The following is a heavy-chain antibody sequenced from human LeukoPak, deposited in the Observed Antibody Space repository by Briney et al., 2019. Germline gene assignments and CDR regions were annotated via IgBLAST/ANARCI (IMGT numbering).Heavy chain of an antibody. V-gene: IGHV4-59*01. CDR2: MYYIGTT. CDR1: GGTINNYY. D-gene: IGHD3-3*01. J-gene: IGHJ3*02. Sequence: PSETLSLTCTVSGGTINNYYWTWIRQPPGKRLEWIGYMYYIGTTNYNPSFKSRVTMSVDPSKNQFSLQLTSVTLADTAVYYCARLPPPGSLGVTDAFDIWGQGTMVTVSS. CDR3: ARLPPPGSLGVTDAFDI.